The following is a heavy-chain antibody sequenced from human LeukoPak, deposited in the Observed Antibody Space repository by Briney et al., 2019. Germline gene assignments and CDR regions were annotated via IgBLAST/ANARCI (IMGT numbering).Heavy chain of an antibody. V-gene: IGHV3-30*02. CDR1: GFTFSDYY. CDR3: AKIHIGTSEVPVDY. D-gene: IGHD5-12*01. Sequence: PGGSLRLSCAASGFTFSDYYMSWVRQAPGKGLEWVAFIRYDGSNKYYADSVKGRFTIPRDNSKNTLHLQMNSLRAEDTAVYYCAKIHIGTSEVPVDYWGRGTLVTVSS. CDR2: IRYDGSNK. J-gene: IGHJ4*02.